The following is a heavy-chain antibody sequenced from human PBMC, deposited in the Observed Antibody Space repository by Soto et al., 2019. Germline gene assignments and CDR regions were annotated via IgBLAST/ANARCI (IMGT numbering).Heavy chain of an antibody. CDR2: INAGNGNT. V-gene: IGHV1-3*01. CDR3: ARVAGIYSGSYFGY. CDR1: GYTFTSYA. Sequence: ASVKVSLKASGYTFTSYAMHWVRQAAGQRLEWMGWINAGNGNTKYSQKFQGRVTITRDTSASTAYMELSSLRSEDTAVYYCARVAGIYSGSYFGYWGQGTLVTVSS. D-gene: IGHD1-26*01. J-gene: IGHJ4*02.